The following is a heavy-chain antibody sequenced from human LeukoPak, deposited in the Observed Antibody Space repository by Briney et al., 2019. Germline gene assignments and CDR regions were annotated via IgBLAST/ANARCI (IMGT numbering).Heavy chain of an antibody. CDR1: GGSISSGGYS. V-gene: IGHV4-30-2*01. Sequence: SETLSLTCAVSGGSISSGGYSWSWLRQPPGKGLEWIGYIYHSGSTYYNPSLKSRVTISVDRSKNQFSLKLSSVTAADTAVYYCARGEGNCSGGSCYSSWFDPWGQGTLVTVSS. J-gene: IGHJ5*02. CDR2: IYHSGST. CDR3: ARGEGNCSGGSCYSSWFDP. D-gene: IGHD2-15*01.